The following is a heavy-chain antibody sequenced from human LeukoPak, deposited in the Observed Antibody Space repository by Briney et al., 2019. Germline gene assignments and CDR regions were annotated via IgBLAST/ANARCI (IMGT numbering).Heavy chain of an antibody. CDR1: GFTFSSYA. D-gene: IGHD3-3*01. CDR2: IKSKIDGGTT. V-gene: IGHV3-15*01. Sequence: GGSLRLSCAASGFTFSSYAMHWVRQAPGKGLEWVGRIKSKIDGGTTDYAAPVKGRFTISRNDSKNTLYLQMNSLKTEDTAVYYCTTWDFWSGYYTGKYFQHWGQGTLVTVSS. CDR3: TTWDFWSGYYTGKYFQH. J-gene: IGHJ1*01.